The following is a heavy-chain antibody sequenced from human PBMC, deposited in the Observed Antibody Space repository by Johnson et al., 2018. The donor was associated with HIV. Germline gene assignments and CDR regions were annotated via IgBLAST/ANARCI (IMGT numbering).Heavy chain of an antibody. CDR2: ISYDGSNK. Sequence: QVQLVESGGGVVRPGGSLRLACAASGLTFSSYGMHWVRQAPGKGLEWVALISYDGSNKYYADSVKGRFTISRDNSKNTLYLQMNSLRAEDTAVYYCARVPWSLDAFDIWGQGTMVTVSS. J-gene: IGHJ3*02. D-gene: IGHD2-15*01. CDR3: ARVPWSLDAFDI. V-gene: IGHV3-30*03. CDR1: GLTFSSYG.